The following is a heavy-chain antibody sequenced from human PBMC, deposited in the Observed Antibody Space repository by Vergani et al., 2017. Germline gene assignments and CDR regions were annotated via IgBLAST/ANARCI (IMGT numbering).Heavy chain of an antibody. Sequence: EVQLVQSGAEVKKPGESLRISCKGSGYSFTSYWISWVRQMPGKGLEWMGRIDPSDSYTRYSPSFQGQVTISADKSISTAYLQWSSLKASDTAMYYCARQQVFCSGGSCYPHRNWFDPWGQGTLVTVSS. J-gene: IGHJ5*02. CDR3: ARQQVFCSGGSCYPHRNWFDP. V-gene: IGHV5-10-1*03. CDR1: GYSFTSYW. CDR2: IDPSDSYT. D-gene: IGHD2-15*01.